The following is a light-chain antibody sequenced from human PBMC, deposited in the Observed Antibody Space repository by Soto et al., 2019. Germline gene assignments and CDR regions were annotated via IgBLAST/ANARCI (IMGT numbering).Light chain of an antibody. V-gene: IGLV3-21*02. CDR2: DNS. Sequence: SYELTQPPSVSVAPGQTARITCGGSDNGSKPVHWYQQKPGQAPVLVVFDNSDRASGIPERLSGSNSGNTATLTISRVEARDEADYYCQVWDSSSDRLVVFGGGTQLTVL. CDR1: DNGSKP. CDR3: QVWDSSSDRLVV. J-gene: IGLJ2*01.